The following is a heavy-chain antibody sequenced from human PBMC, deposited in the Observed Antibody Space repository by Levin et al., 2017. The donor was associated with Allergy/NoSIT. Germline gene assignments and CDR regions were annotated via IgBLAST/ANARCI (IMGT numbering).Heavy chain of an antibody. CDR3: ARGRRRSIAARAVGGYNWFDP. D-gene: IGHD6-6*01. Sequence: SETLSLTCAVYGGSFSGYYWSWIRQPPGKGLEWIGEINHSGSTNYNPSLKSRVTISVDTSKNQFSLKLSSVTAADTAVYYCARGRRRSIAARAVGGYNWFDPWGQGTLVTVSS. CDR2: INHSGST. J-gene: IGHJ5*02. CDR1: GGSFSGYY. V-gene: IGHV4-34*01.